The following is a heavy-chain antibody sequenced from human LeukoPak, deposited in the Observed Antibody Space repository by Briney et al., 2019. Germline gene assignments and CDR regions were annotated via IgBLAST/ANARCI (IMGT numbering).Heavy chain of an antibody. CDR2: IYSGGST. J-gene: IGHJ4*02. V-gene: IGHV3-53*01. CDR3: AKNIKVPAAFFDY. D-gene: IGHD2-2*01. Sequence: GGSLRLSCAASGFTVSSNYMSWVRQAPGKGLEWVSVIYSGGSTYYADSVKGRFTISRDNSKNTLYLQMNSLRAEDTAVYYCAKNIKVPAAFFDYWGQGTLVTVSS. CDR1: GFTVSSNY.